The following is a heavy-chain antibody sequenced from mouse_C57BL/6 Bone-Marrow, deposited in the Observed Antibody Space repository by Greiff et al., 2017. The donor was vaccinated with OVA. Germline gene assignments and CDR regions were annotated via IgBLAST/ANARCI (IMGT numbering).Heavy chain of an antibody. J-gene: IGHJ2*01. CDR1: GYTFTSYW. CDR3: AREVGGLGLYFGY. Sequence: QVQLQQPGAELVKPGASVKLSCKASGYTFTSYWMQWVKQRPGQGLEWIGEIDPSDSYTNYNQKFKGKATLTVDTSSSTAYMQLSSLTSEDSAVYYCAREVGGLGLYFGYWGRGTALTVSS. D-gene: IGHD4-1*01. CDR2: IDPSDSYT. V-gene: IGHV1-50*01.